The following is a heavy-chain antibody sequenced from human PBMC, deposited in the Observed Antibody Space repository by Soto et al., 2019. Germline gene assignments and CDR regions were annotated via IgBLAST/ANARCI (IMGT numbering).Heavy chain of an antibody. D-gene: IGHD4-4*01. Sequence: QVQLHESGPGLVKPSETLSLTCTVSGDSISTHYWSWIRQPPGKGLQWIGYIFYRGGTDYNPSLKSRVIISPHKSKKHYSLKLLSVTAADTATYYCARLQMVPKVIDYWGQGTLVTVSS. CDR2: IFYRGGT. CDR3: ARLQMVPKVIDY. J-gene: IGHJ4*02. V-gene: IGHV4-59*11. CDR1: GDSISTHY.